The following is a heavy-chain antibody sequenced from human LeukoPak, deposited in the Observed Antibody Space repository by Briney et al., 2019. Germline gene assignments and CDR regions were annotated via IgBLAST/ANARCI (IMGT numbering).Heavy chain of an antibody. CDR3: AKGWGTLDY. V-gene: IGHV3-30*18. CDR1: GFTFSSYG. CDR2: ISYDGSNK. Sequence: PGGSLRLSCAASGFTFSSYGMDWGRQAPGKGLEWVAVISYDGSNKYYADSVKGRLTISRDNSKNTLYLQMNSLRAEDTAVYYCAKGWGTLDYWGQGTLVTVSS. D-gene: IGHD1-14*01. J-gene: IGHJ4*02.